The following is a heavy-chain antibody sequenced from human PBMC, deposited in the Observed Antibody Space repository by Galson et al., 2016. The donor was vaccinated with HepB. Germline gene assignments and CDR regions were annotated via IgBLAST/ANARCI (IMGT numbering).Heavy chain of an antibody. J-gene: IGHJ4*02. D-gene: IGHD5-12*01. CDR2: INKDGSLK. CDR3: ARDPGYRDFDY. Sequence: SLRLSCAPSGFPFSESWMTWIRQAPGKGLEFVTNINKDGSLKDYVDSVKGRFTISSDNAKSSLYLQMSSLRAEDTAIYYCARDPGYRDFDYWGQGILVTVSS. V-gene: IGHV3-7*01. CDR1: GFPFSESW.